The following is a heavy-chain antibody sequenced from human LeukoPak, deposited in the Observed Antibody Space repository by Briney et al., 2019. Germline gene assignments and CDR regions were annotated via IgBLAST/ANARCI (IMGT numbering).Heavy chain of an antibody. V-gene: IGHV4-34*01. J-gene: IGHJ3*02. Sequence: SETLSLTCAVYGGSFSGFYWSWIRQPPGMGLEWIGEINHSGSTNYNPSLKSRVTISVDTSKNQFSLKLSSVTAADTAVYYCAGPSRGSYGRRDDAFDIWGQGTMVTVSS. CDR2: INHSGST. CDR1: GGSFSGFY. CDR3: AGPSRGSYGRRDDAFDI. D-gene: IGHD1-26*01.